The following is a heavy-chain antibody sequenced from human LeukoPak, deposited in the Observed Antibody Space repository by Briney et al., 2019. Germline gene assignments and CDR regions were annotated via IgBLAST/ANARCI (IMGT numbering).Heavy chain of an antibody. CDR2: IIPMFGTA. CDR3: ARGPPNWGYDY. CDR1: GGTFSSYA. J-gene: IGHJ4*02. D-gene: IGHD7-27*01. Sequence: SVKVSCKASGGTFSSYAISWVRQAPGQGLEWMGGIIPMFGTANYAQKFQGRVTTTADESTSTAYMELSSLRSEDTAVYYCARGPPNWGYDYWGPGTLVTVSS. V-gene: IGHV1-69*01.